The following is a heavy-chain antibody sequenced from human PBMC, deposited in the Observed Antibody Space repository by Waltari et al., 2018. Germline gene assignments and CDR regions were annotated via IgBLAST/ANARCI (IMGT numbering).Heavy chain of an antibody. CDR2: IIPIFGTA. V-gene: IGHV1-69*01. Sequence: QVQLVQSGAEVKKPGSSVKVSCKASGGTFSSYAISWVRQAPGQGLEWMGGIIPIFGTANYAQKVQGRVTMTADESTSTAYMELSSLRSEDTAVYYCATYDERYCSGGSCVTLGYWGQGTLVTVSS. D-gene: IGHD2-15*01. J-gene: IGHJ4*02. CDR3: ATYDERYCSGGSCVTLGY. CDR1: GGTFSSYA.